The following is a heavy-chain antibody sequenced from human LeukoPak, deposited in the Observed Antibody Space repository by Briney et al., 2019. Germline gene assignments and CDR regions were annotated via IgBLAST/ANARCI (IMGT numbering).Heavy chain of an antibody. J-gene: IGHJ3*02. D-gene: IGHD3-16*01. CDR3: ARAARFGSVNDAFDI. V-gene: IGHV3-11*05. CDR2: ISSSSLYT. CDR1: GFTFRDYS. Sequence: GGSLRLSCAASGFTFRDYSMSWIRQAPGKGLEWVSYISSSSLYTNYADSLKGRFTISRVNPKNSLFLQMNSLRAEDSAVYYCARAARFGSVNDAFDIWGQGTMVTVSS.